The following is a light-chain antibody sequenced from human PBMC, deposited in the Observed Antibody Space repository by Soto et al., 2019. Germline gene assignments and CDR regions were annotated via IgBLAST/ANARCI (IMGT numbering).Light chain of an antibody. CDR3: CAYARRSTLI. CDR1: SGDIGTYNL. CDR2: EGN. Sequence: QSALTQPASVSGSPGQSITISCTGTSGDIGTYNLVSWYQQHPGRAPKLIIFEGNKRPSGVSNRFCASKSGNTASLAVSGIQAEDEADYHCCAYARRSTLIFGGGTQLPVL. J-gene: IGLJ2*01. V-gene: IGLV2-23*01.